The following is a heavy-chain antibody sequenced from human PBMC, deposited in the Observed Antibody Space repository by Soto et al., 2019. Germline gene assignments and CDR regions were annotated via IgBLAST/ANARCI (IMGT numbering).Heavy chain of an antibody. V-gene: IGHV3-7*01. J-gene: IGHJ4*02. CDR3: ARDPDATPYYGSGSL. CDR2: IKQDGSEK. D-gene: IGHD3-10*01. Sequence: GGSLRLSCAASGFTFSSYWMSWVRQAPGKGLEWVANIKQDGSEKYYVDSVKGRFTISRDNAKNSLYLQMNSLRAEDTAVYYCARDPDATPYYGSGSLWGQGTLVTVSS. CDR1: GFTFSSYW.